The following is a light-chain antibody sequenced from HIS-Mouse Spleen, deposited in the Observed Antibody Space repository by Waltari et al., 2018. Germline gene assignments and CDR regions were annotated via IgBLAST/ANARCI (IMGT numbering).Light chain of an antibody. J-gene: IGLJ2*01. Sequence: SYVLTQPPSVSVAPGKTARITCGGNNIGSESGHWYQQKPGQAPVLAVYDDSDRPSGIPGRFSGSNSGNTATLTISRVEAGDEADYYCQVWDSSSDHVVFGGGTKLTVL. CDR3: QVWDSSSDHVV. V-gene: IGLV3-21*03. CDR2: DDS. CDR1: NIGSES.